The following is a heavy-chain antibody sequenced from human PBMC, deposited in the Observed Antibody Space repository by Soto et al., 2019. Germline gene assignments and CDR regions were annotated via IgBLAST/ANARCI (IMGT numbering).Heavy chain of an antibody. J-gene: IGHJ4*02. V-gene: IGHV1-3*01. CDR3: ARAAGPFDY. CDR2: SNGGKWNT. Sequence: ASVKVSCKASGYTFSNFAMHWVRQAPGQRLEWVGWSNGGKWNTKYSHKSQGRVTITRDTSASTAYMELSSLRSEDTAVHYCARAAGPFDYWGQGTLLTTSS. CDR1: GYTFSNFA.